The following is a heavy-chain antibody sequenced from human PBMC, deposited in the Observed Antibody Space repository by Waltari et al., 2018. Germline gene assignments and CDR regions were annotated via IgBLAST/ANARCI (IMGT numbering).Heavy chain of an antibody. CDR3: ASSEPSRTGTTNWFDP. CDR1: GGTFSSYA. Sequence: QVQLVQSGAEVKKPGSSVKVSCKASGGTFSSYAISWVRQAPGQGLEWMGGIIPIFGTANYAQKFQGRVTITTDESTSTAYMELSSLRSEDTAVYYCASSEPSRTGTTNWFDPWGQGTLVTVSS. J-gene: IGHJ5*02. V-gene: IGHV1-69*05. CDR2: IIPIFGTA. D-gene: IGHD1-7*01.